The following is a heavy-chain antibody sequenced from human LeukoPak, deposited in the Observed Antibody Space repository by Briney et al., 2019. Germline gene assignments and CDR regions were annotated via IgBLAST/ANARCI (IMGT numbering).Heavy chain of an antibody. D-gene: IGHD3-22*01. Sequence: SETLSLTCTVSGGSISSSSYYWGWIRQPPGKGLEWIGSIYYSGSTYYNPSLKSRVTISVDTSKNQFSLKLSSVTAADTAVYYCARNVQYYYDSSGYYVDWGQGTLVTVSS. J-gene: IGHJ4*02. V-gene: IGHV4-39*07. CDR2: IYYSGST. CDR1: GGSISSSSYY. CDR3: ARNVQYYYDSSGYYVD.